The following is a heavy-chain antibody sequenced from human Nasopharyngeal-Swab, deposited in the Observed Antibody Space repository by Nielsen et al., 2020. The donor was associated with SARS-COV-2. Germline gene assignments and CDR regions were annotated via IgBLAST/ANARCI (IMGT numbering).Heavy chain of an antibody. J-gene: IGHJ4*02. D-gene: IGHD1-26*01. Sequence: GESLKISCAASGFTFSIYSMNWVRQAPGKGLEWVAYISSSSSTIYYADSVKGRFTISRDNAKNSLYLQMNSLRAKDTAVYYCGRDGSNKWGIKTDYWGQGTLVTVSS. CDR3: GRDGSNKWGIKTDY. V-gene: IGHV3-48*01. CDR1: GFTFSIYS. CDR2: ISSSSSTI.